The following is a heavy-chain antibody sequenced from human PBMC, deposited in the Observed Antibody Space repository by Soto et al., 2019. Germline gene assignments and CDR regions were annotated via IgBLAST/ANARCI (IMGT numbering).Heavy chain of an antibody. CDR2: IYWDDDK. V-gene: IGHV2-5*02. J-gene: IGHJ4*02. Sequence: QITLKESGPTLVKPTQTLTLMCTFSGFSLSTSGVGVGWIRQPPGKAPQWLALIYWDDDKRYSPSLKSRLTITKDTSNNQFVLTLTKMAAVDTATYYCSYSEYYESRPVYWGQGTLVTVSS. CDR1: GFSLSTSGVG. CDR3: SYSEYYESRPVY. D-gene: IGHD3-22*01.